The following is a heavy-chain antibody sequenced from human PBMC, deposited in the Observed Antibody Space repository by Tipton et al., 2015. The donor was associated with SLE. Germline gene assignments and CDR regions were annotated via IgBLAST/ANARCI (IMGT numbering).Heavy chain of an antibody. Sequence: SLRLSCAASGFTFSDFWIHWVRQVPGKGLVWVSRIDSDGSDTIYADSVRGRFTISRDNAKNSLYLQMNSLRAEDTAVYYCARDGGELLWFRESRYYFDYWGQGTLVTVSS. CDR1: GFTFSDFW. D-gene: IGHD3-10*01. V-gene: IGHV3-74*01. CDR3: ARDGGELLWFRESRYYFDY. J-gene: IGHJ4*02. CDR2: IDSDGSDT.